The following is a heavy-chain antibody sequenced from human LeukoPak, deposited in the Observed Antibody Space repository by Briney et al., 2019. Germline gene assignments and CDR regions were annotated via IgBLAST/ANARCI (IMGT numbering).Heavy chain of an antibody. D-gene: IGHD3-9*01. CDR1: GFTVSSNY. CDR3: ASQEYDVLTGYYNELNY. J-gene: IGHJ4*02. CDR2: IYNGGST. Sequence: GGSLRLSCAASGFTVSSNYMSWVRQAPGKGLEWVSVIYNGGSTYYADSVKGRVTISRDNSKNPQYLQMSSLRAEDTAVYYCASQEYDVLTGYYNELNYWAQGTLVTVSS. V-gene: IGHV3-66*04.